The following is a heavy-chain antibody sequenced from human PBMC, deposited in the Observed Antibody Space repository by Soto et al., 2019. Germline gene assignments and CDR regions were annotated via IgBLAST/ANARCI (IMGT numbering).Heavy chain of an antibody. D-gene: IGHD2-2*01. J-gene: IGHJ6*03. Sequence: GGSLRLSCAASGFTFNNYWMTWVRQAPGKGLEGVANIKQDGSEEYYVDSVRGRFTISRDNAENSLYLKMNRLRDEDTAVYYCARASSTTPYYYYYYMAVWGKGPAVTVSS. CDR1: GFTFNNYW. CDR2: IKQDGSEE. V-gene: IGHV3-7*01. CDR3: ARASSTTPYYYYYYMAV.